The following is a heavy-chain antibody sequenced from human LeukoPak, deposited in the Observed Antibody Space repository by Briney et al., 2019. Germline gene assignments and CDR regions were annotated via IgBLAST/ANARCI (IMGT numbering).Heavy chain of an antibody. Sequence: SETLSLTCTVSGGSISSYYWGWIRQPPGKGLEWIGYIYYSGSTNYNPSLKSRVTISVDTSKNQVSLKLSSVTAADTAVYYCARGIRIVGATFYFYYYHMDVWVKGTTVTVSS. V-gene: IGHV4-59*01. CDR2: IYYSGST. CDR1: GGSISSYY. J-gene: IGHJ6*03. D-gene: IGHD1-26*01. CDR3: ARGIRIVGATFYFYYYHMDV.